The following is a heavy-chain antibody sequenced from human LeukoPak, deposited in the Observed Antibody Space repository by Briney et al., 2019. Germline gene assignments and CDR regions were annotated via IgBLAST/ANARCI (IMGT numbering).Heavy chain of an antibody. J-gene: IGHJ4*02. Sequence: GGSLRLSCAASGFTFSSYSMNWVRQAREKGLEWVSPISSSSRYIYYADSVKGRFTISRDNAKNSLYLQMNSLRAEDTAVYYCASELPNYYDSSGYYPRTPYWGQGTLVTVSS. CDR1: GFTFSSYS. CDR2: ISSSSRYI. D-gene: IGHD3-22*01. CDR3: ASELPNYYDSSGYYPRTPY. V-gene: IGHV3-21*01.